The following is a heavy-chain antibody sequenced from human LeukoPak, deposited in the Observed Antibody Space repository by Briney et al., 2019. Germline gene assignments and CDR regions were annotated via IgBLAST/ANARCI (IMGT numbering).Heavy chain of an antibody. CDR3: ARGLSGYGEDYYDSSGTDY. D-gene: IGHD3-22*01. J-gene: IGHJ4*02. V-gene: IGHV1-46*01. Sequence: GASVKVSCKASGYTFTSYYMHWVRQAPGQGLEWMGIINPSGGSTSYAQKFQGRVTMTRDTSISTAYMELSRLRSDDTAVYYCARGLSGYGEDYYDSSGTDYWSQGTLVTVSS. CDR1: GYTFTSYY. CDR2: INPSGGST.